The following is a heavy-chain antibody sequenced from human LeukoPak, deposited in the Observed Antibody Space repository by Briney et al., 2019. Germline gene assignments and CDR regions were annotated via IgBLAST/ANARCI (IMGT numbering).Heavy chain of an antibody. V-gene: IGHV1-46*01. CDR2: IYPRDGST. J-gene: IGHJ4*02. Sequence: ASVKVSCKASGYTFTSDYIHWVRQAPGQGLEWMGMIYPRDGSTSYAQKFQGRVTVTKDTSTSTVHMELSGLRSEDTAVYYCARDQEGFDYWGQGTLVTVSS. CDR3: ARDQEGFDY. CDR1: GYTFTSDY.